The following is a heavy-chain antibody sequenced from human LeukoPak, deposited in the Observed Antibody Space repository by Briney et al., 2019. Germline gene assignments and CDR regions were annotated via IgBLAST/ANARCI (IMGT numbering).Heavy chain of an antibody. CDR3: AREGKGGFDY. Sequence: PGGSLRLSCAASGFTFSSYGTHWVRQAPGKGLEWVANIKQDGSEKSYVDSVKGRFTISRDNANNSLYLQMNSLRAEDTAIFYCAREGKGGFDYWGQGTLVTVSS. V-gene: IGHV3-7*01. CDR1: GFTFSSYG. CDR2: IKQDGSEK. D-gene: IGHD3-16*01. J-gene: IGHJ4*02.